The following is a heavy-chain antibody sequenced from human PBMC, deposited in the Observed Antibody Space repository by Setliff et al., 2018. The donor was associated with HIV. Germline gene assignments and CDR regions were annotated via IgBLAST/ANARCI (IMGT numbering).Heavy chain of an antibody. CDR1: GFTFNDYA. J-gene: IGHJ6*04. D-gene: IGHD1-26*01. Sequence: PGGSLRLSCAASGFTFNDYAMHWVRQPPGKGLEWVSGITWNSDNTYYADSVKGRFTISRDNAKNSVYLQMTSLRPEDTAFYCCVKDGTLIGRYYQFFDAWGKGIMVTVSS. CDR3: VKDGTLIGRYYQFFDA. CDR2: ITWNSDNT. V-gene: IGHV3-9*01.